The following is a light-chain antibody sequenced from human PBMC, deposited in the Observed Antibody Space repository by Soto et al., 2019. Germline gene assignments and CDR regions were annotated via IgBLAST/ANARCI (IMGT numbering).Light chain of an antibody. CDR3: QQRHMWPIT. CDR1: QSVSSSY. J-gene: IGKJ5*01. V-gene: IGKV3D-20*02. Sequence: EIVLTQPPGTLSLSPGERATLSCRASQSVSSSYLAWYQQKPGQAPRLLIYGASSRATGIPPRFSGSGSGTDFTLTISSLEPEDSAVYYCQQRHMWPITFGQGTRLEIK. CDR2: GAS.